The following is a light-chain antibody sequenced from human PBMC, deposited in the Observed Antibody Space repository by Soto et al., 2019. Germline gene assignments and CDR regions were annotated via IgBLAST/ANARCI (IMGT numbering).Light chain of an antibody. CDR2: RAS. Sequence: ETVLTQSPASLSVSPGEGATLSCRASRSVGSLLAWYQQKPGQAPRLLIYRASTRAAGLPDRFSGSGSGTEFTLTISSLQSEDSGVYYCQLYNQWPITFGQGTRLEIK. V-gene: IGKV3-15*01. J-gene: IGKJ5*01. CDR3: QLYNQWPIT. CDR1: RSVGSL.